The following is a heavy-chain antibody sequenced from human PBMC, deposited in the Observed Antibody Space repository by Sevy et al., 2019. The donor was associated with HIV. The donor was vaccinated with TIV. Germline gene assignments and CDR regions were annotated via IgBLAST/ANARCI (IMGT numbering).Heavy chain of an antibody. CDR1: GYTFSSYA. D-gene: IGHD3-3*01. CDR2: INVYNGNK. Sequence: ASVKVSCKASGYTFSSYAITWVRQAPEQGLEWMGWINVYNGNKNDAKKFQGRVTMTTDTATSTGYLELRSLRSVDTAVYYCASSAGVYYEFWSGQALDYWGQGTLVTVSS. CDR3: ASSAGVYYEFWSGQALDY. V-gene: IGHV1-18*01. J-gene: IGHJ4*02.